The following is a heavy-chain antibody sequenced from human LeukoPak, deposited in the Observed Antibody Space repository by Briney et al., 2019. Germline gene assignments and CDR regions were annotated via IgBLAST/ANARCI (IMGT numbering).Heavy chain of an antibody. CDR1: GFTFSSYG. V-gene: IGHV3-33*06. J-gene: IGHJ5*02. D-gene: IGHD4-17*01. CDR3: AKWYGDYGFWFDP. Sequence: GRSLRLSCAASGFTFSSYGMHWVRQAPGKGLEWVAVIWYDGSNTYYADSVKGRFTISRDNSKNTLYLQMNSLRAEDTAVYYCAKWYGDYGFWFDPWGQGTLVTVSS. CDR2: IWYDGSNT.